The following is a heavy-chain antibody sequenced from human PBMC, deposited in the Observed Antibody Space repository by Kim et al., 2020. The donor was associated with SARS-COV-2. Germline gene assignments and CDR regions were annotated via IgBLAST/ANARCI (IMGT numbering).Heavy chain of an antibody. J-gene: IGHJ4*02. CDR2: IYYSGST. CDR3: ARHFKTARAASAVII. CDR1: GGSISSYY. Sequence: SETLSLTCTVSGGSISSYYWSWIRQPPGKGLEWIGYIYYSGSTNYNPSLKSRVTISVDTSKNQFSLKLSSVTAADTAVYYCARHFKTARAASAVIIWGQGTLVTVSS. V-gene: IGHV4-59*08. D-gene: IGHD3-10*01.